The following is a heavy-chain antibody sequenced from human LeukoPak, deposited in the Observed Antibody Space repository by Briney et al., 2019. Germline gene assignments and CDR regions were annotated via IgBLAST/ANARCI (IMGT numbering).Heavy chain of an antibody. CDR3: ASQSGYSSGWYDY. Sequence: VSVKVSCKASGYTFTAYYMHWVRQAPGQGLEWMGWIDPNSGGANYAQKFQGRVTMTRDTSISTAYMELSRLRSDDTAVYYCASQSGYSSGWYDYWGQGTLVTVSS. J-gene: IGHJ4*02. D-gene: IGHD6-19*01. V-gene: IGHV1-2*02. CDR1: GYTFTAYY. CDR2: IDPNSGGA.